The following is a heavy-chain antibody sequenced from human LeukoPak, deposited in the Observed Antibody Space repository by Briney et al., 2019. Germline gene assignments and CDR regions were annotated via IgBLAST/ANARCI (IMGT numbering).Heavy chain of an antibody. CDR2: ISSSGSTI. V-gene: IGHV3-48*03. J-gene: IGHJ6*04. CDR1: GFTFSSSE. Sequence: GGSLRLSCAASGFTFSSSEMNWVRQAPGKGLEWVSYISSSGSTIYYADSVKGRFTIPRDNAKNSLYLQMNSLRAEDTAVYYCAELGITMIGGVWGKGTTVTISS. D-gene: IGHD3-10*02. CDR3: AELGITMIGGV.